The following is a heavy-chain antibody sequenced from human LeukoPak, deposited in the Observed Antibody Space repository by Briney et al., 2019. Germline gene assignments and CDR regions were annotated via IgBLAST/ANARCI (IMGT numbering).Heavy chain of an antibody. CDR3: ARDLANYDILTGNFGWFDP. D-gene: IGHD3-9*01. Sequence: SETLSLTCTVSGDSISSGDYYWSWIRQPPGKCLEWIGYIYYSGSTSYNPSLKSRVTISVDTSKNQFSLKLSSVTAADTAVYYCARDLANYDILTGNFGWFDPWGQGTLVTVSS. CDR2: IYYSGST. V-gene: IGHV4-30-4*01. CDR1: GDSISSGDYY. J-gene: IGHJ5*02.